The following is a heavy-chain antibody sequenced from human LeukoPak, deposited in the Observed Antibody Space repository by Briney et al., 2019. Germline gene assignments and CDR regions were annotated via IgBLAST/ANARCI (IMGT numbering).Heavy chain of an antibody. V-gene: IGHV3-30*12. CDR1: GLTFHTYG. Sequence: GRSLRLSCAASGLTFHTYGMHWVRQAPGKGLEWVAVISYDGRNRYYADSVKGRFTISRDDSKNTLYLQMNSLRAEDTAVYYCARVGFDYVWGSYRYSDYWGQGTLVTVSS. D-gene: IGHD3-16*02. CDR3: ARVGFDYVWGSYRYSDY. CDR2: ISYDGRNR. J-gene: IGHJ4*02.